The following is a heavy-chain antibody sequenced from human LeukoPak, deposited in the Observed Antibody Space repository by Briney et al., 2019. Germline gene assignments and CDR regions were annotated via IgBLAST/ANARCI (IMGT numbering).Heavy chain of an antibody. J-gene: IGHJ6*03. CDR2: ISSSSSYI. CDR1: GFTFSSYS. Sequence: PGGSLRLSCAASGFTFSSYSMNWVRQAPGKGLEWVSSISSSSSYIYYADSVKGRFTISRDNAKNTLDLQMNSLRAEDTAVYYCARDRSGNNYYIDVWGKGTTVTVSS. D-gene: IGHD1-26*01. CDR3: ARDRSGNNYYIDV. V-gene: IGHV3-21*06.